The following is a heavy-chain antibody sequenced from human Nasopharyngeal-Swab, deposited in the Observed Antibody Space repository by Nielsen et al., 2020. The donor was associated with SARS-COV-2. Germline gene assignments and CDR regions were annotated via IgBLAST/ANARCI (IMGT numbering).Heavy chain of an antibody. V-gene: IGHV4-59*08. D-gene: IGHD5-18*01. CDR2: IYYSGST. Sequence: SEPLSLTCTPPGGSISSYYWSWIRQPPGKGREWIGYIYYSGSTNYNPSLKSRVTISVDTSKNQFSLKLSSVTAADTAVYYCARLTYSYESYYYYYGMGVWGQGTTVTVSS. CDR1: GGSISSYY. CDR3: ARLTYSYESYYYYYGMGV. J-gene: IGHJ6*02.